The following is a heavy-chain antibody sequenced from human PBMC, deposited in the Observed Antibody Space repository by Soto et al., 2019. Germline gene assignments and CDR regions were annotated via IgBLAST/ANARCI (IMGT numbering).Heavy chain of an antibody. D-gene: IGHD6-13*01. J-gene: IGHJ4*02. CDR3: ATSQLVPKLYYFDY. Sequence: GASVKVSCKVSGYTLTELSMHWVRQAPGKGLEWMGGFDPEDGGTIYAQKFQGRVTMTEDTSTDTAYMELSSLRSEDTAVYYRATSQLVPKLYYFDYWGQGTLVTVSS. CDR1: GYTLTELS. CDR2: FDPEDGGT. V-gene: IGHV1-24*01.